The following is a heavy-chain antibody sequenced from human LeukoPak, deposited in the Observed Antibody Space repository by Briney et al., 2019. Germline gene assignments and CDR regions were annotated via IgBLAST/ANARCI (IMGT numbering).Heavy chain of an antibody. V-gene: IGHV4-61*01. D-gene: IGHD6-6*01. CDR1: GGSVSSGSYY. CDR2: IYYSGST. CDR3: AIEYSSSTAFDY. J-gene: IGHJ4*02. Sequence: SETLSLTCTVSGGSVSSGSYYWSWIRQPPGKGLEWIGHIYYSGSTNYNPSLKSRVTISVDTSKNQFSLKLSSVTAADTAVYYCAIEYSSSTAFDYWGQGTLVTVSS.